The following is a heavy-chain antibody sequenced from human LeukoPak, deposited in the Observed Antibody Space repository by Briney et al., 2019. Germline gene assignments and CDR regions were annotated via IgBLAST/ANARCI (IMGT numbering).Heavy chain of an antibody. CDR1: GGSISSSSYY. D-gene: IGHD5-18*01. CDR2: ISHSGST. J-gene: IGHJ4*02. V-gene: IGHV4-39*07. CDR3: ARDVSGYTYGTFDY. Sequence: SETLSLTCTVSGGSISSSSYYWGWIRQPPGKGLEWIGYISHSGSTYYNPSLKSRVTISVDRSKNQFSLRLSSVTAADTAVFYCARDVSGYTYGTFDYWGQGTLVTVSS.